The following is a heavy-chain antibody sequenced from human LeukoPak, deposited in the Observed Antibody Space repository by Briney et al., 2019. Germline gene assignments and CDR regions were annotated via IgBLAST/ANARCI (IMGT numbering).Heavy chain of an antibody. J-gene: IGHJ5*02. CDR3: ARDVHGDYGSGWFDH. Sequence: SVKVSCKTSGGTFNNSAISWVRQAPGQGLEWLGGIMPLFGTAGYAQKFQGRVTITKDESTRTVYLELTSLTSDDTAVYYCARDVHGDYGSGWFDHWGQGTLVSVSS. CDR1: GGTFNNSA. D-gene: IGHD4-17*01. V-gene: IGHV1-69*05. CDR2: IMPLFGTA.